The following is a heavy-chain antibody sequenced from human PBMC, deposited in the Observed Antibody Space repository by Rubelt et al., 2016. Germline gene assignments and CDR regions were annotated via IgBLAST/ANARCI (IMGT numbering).Heavy chain of an antibody. J-gene: IGHJ5*02. D-gene: IGHD4-11*01. CDR3: ARHATTDRSLDP. CDR2: INHSGST. V-gene: IGHV4-34*09. Sequence: QLQLQESGSGLVKPSQTLSLTCAVYGGSFRGYYWTWIRQPPGKGLEWIGEINHSGSTNYNPSLKSRVTISVDTSKNQFSLKLGPMTAAEPAVYYCARHATTDRSLDPWGQGTLVSVSS. CDR1: GGSFRGYY.